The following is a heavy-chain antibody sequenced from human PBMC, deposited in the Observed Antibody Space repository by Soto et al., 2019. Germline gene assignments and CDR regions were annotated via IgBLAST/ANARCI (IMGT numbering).Heavy chain of an antibody. Sequence: EXLKISCESSGFXFSRVILNWVRHVPGNGLELVASISSASSEKCYADSVKGRFIISRDNAQNSMFLKMNTLRPEDSAIYYCARVDYWGPGTQGTVSS. V-gene: IGHV3-21*01. J-gene: IGHJ4*02. CDR1: GFXFSRVI. CDR2: ISSASSEK. CDR3: ARVDY.